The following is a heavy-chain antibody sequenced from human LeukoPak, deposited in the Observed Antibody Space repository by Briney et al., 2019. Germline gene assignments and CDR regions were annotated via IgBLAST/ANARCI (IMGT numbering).Heavy chain of an antibody. V-gene: IGHV1-2*02. CDR3: GRAILGGGSGDFDY. CDR1: GYPFIAYF. Sequence: GASVKVSCKTSGYPFIAYFMHWVRQAPGQGPEWMGWINPNSDGTNYAQKFQGRVTMTRDTSISTAYMELNRLRSADTAVYYCGRAILGGGSGDFDYWGQGTLVTVSS. CDR2: INPNSDGT. D-gene: IGHD3-10*01. J-gene: IGHJ4*02.